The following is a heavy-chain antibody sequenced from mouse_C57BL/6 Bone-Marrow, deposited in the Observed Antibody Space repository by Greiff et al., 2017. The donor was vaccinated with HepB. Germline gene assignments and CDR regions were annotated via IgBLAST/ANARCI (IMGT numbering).Heavy chain of an antibody. J-gene: IGHJ3*01. CDR3: ARPIYEGFAY. D-gene: IGHD2-12*01. Sequence: EVQLQQSGPELVKPGASVKISCKASGYTFTDYYMNWVKQSHGKSLEWIGDINPNNGGTSYNQKFKGKATLTVDKSSSTAYMELRSLTSEDSAVYYCARPIYEGFAYWGQGTLVTVSA. CDR2: INPNNGGT. V-gene: IGHV1-26*01. CDR1: GYTFTDYY.